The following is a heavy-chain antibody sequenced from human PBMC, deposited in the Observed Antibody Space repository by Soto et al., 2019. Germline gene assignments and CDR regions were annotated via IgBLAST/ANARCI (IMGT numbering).Heavy chain of an antibody. V-gene: IGHV5-10-1*01. CDR3: SRRGSRGIGFEP. CDR2: IDPSDSYT. D-gene: IGHD3-10*01. J-gene: IGHJ5*02. Sequence: GESLKISCKGSGYSFTSYWISRVRQMPGKCLEWMGRIDPSDSYTNYSPSFPGHVTISADTPLSTAYLQWSSLKGSDTAMYYWSRRGSRGIGFEPWGEGTLVT. CDR1: GYSFTSYW.